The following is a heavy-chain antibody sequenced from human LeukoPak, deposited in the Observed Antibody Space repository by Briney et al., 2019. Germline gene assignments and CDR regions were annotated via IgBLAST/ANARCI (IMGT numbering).Heavy chain of an antibody. CDR3: ARDLAVTTVTTALDY. CDR2: ISDDGNNK. Sequence: GGSLRLSCAASGFTFSGYAMHWVRQAPGKGLEWVAVISDDGNNKYYADPVKGRFTISRDNSKNTLYLQMNSLRAEDTAVYYCARDLAVTTVTTALDYWGQGTLVTVSS. V-gene: IGHV3-30-3*01. CDR1: GFTFSGYA. D-gene: IGHD4-17*01. J-gene: IGHJ4*02.